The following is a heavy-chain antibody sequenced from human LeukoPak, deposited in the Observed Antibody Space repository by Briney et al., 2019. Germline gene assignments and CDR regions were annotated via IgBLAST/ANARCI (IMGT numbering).Heavy chain of an antibody. CDR2: IRQDGSQK. CDR3: ARESGSVTSEVDFVY. CDR1: GFTFSSYW. J-gene: IGHJ4*02. Sequence: PGGSLRLSCAASGFTFSSYWMSWVRHAPGKGLGWVATIRQDGSQKYYVDSVKGRFTISRDNAKNSLYLQMNSLRAEDTAVYYCARESGSVTSEVDFVYWGQGTLVTVSS. V-gene: IGHV3-7*01. D-gene: IGHD4-17*01.